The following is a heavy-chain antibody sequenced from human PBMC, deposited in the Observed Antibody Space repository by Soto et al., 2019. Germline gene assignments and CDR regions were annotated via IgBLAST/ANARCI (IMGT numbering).Heavy chain of an antibody. Sequence: QVQLVQSGAEVKKPGASVKVSCKASGYTFTSYGISWLRQAPGQGLEWMGWISAFNGNTNYAQKLQGRVTMTTDTSTTTAYMELSSLRSDDTAVYYCARDFVGEGELLPGYYGMDVWGQGTTVTVSS. CDR2: ISAFNGNT. CDR3: ARDFVGEGELLPGYYGMDV. CDR1: GYTFTSYG. V-gene: IGHV1-18*01. J-gene: IGHJ6*02. D-gene: IGHD1-26*01.